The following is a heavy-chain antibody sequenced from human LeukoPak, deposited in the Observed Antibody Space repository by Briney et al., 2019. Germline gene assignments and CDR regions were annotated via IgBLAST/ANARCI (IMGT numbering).Heavy chain of an antibody. CDR1: GYSFTYW. D-gene: IGHD3-10*01. V-gene: IGHV5-10-1*01. CDR2: IDPGYSNM. CDR3: ATGSSGGYSH. J-gene: IGHJ4*02. Sequence: GESLKISCTGSGYSFTYWITWVRQMPGRGLEWMGTIDPGYSNMKNYNPSLEGHVTISVDKSINTVYLQWSSLKASDSAMYYCATGSSGGYSHWGQGTLVTVSS.